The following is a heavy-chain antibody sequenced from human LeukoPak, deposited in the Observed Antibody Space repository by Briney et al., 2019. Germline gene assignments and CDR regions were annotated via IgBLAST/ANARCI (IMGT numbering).Heavy chain of an antibody. J-gene: IGHJ4*02. CDR3: ARHRSDSSSSPIDY. V-gene: IGHV5-51*01. CDR2: VYPSDSDT. CDR1: GYSFTSDW. D-gene: IGHD6-6*01. Sequence: GESLKISCKGSGYSFTSDWIGWVRQMPGKGLEWMAIVYPSDSDTRYCPSFQGQVTVSADKSISTVYLQWSSLKASDTAMYYCARHRSDSSSSPIDYWGQGTLVTVSS.